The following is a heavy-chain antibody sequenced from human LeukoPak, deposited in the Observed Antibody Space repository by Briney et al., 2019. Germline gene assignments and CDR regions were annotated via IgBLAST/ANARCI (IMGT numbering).Heavy chain of an antibody. CDR3: ASDSYSPEYFQH. CDR1: GFTFGDYA. V-gene: IGHV3-66*01. Sequence: GRSLRLSCTASGFTFGDYAMSWVRQAPGKGLEWVSVIYSGGSTFYADSVKGRFTISRDNSKNTLYLQMNSLRAEDTAVYYCASDSYSPEYFQHWGQGTQVTVSS. CDR2: IYSGGST. D-gene: IGHD2-15*01. J-gene: IGHJ1*01.